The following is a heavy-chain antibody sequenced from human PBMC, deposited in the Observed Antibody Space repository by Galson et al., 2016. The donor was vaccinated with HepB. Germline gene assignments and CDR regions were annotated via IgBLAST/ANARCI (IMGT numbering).Heavy chain of an antibody. CDR3: VKPSGFSQGSSWFDP. Sequence: PALVKPTQTLTLTCTFSGFSLTTSGVGVGWIRQPPGKALEWLALIYWDDDDRYSPSLKSRLTITKDTSKNQVVLTMTNMDPVDTATYYCVKPSGFSQGSSWFDPWGQGTLVTVSS. CDR2: IYWDDDD. J-gene: IGHJ5*02. V-gene: IGHV2-5*02. CDR1: GFSLTTSGVG. D-gene: IGHD5-18*01.